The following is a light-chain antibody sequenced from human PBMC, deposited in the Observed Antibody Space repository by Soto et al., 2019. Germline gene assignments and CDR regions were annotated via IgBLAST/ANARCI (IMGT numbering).Light chain of an antibody. CDR1: QGIIDY. CDR2: AAS. V-gene: IGKV1-27*01. CDR3: QKYDTSPQT. J-gene: IGKJ1*01. Sequence: DIQMTQSPSSLSASVGDTVTITCRASQGIIDYLAWYQQRPGKVPKLLIYAASTLQTGAPSRFSGSRAGTDFTLTISSLQPEDVGSYYCQKYDTSPQTFGQGTRVEIK.